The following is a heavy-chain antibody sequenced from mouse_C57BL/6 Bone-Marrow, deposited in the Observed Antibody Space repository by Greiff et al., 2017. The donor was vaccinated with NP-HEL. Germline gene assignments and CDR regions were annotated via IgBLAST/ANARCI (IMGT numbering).Heavy chain of an antibody. Sequence: QVQLQQPGAELVKPGASVKLSCKASGYTFTTYWMQWVKQRPGQGLEWIGEIDPSDGYTNYNQKFKGKATLTVDPSSSTANMQLSSLTSEDSAVYYCARKAYYGRSYEFAYWGQGTLVTVSA. V-gene: IGHV1-50*01. CDR3: ARKAYYGRSYEFAY. CDR2: IDPSDGYT. CDR1: GYTFTTYW. D-gene: IGHD1-1*01. J-gene: IGHJ3*01.